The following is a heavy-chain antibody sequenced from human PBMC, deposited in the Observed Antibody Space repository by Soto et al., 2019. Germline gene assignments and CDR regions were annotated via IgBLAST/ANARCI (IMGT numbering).Heavy chain of an antibody. CDR2: IDPSDSYT. V-gene: IGHV5-10-1*01. D-gene: IGHD4-17*01. CDR1: GYSFTSYW. CDR3: ARLDGDFAYYYYYGMDV. J-gene: IGHJ6*02. Sequence: GESLKISCKGSGYSFTSYWISWVRQMPGKGLEWMGRIDPSDSYTNYSPSFQGHVTISADKSISTAYLQWSSLKASDTAMYYCARLDGDFAYYYYYGMDVRGQGTTVTVSS.